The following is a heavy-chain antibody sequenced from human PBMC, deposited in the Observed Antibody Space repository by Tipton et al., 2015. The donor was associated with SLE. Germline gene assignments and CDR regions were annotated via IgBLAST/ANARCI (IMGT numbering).Heavy chain of an antibody. D-gene: IGHD3-9*01. CDR3: AGGSTGYYFDF. CDR1: GGSFSGYY. J-gene: IGHJ4*02. Sequence: TLSLTCAVSGGSFSGYYWSWIRQSPGKGLEWIGEIHHSGSTNSNPSLKSRVTISLDTSKNQFSLKLSSLTAADTALYFCAGGSTGYYFDFWGQGTLVTVSS. V-gene: IGHV4-34*01. CDR2: IHHSGST.